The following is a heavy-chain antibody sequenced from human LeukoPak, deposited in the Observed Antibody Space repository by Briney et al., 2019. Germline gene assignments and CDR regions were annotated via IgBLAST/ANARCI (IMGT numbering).Heavy chain of an antibody. CDR3: ARSDGSGSDRDY. Sequence: GGSLRLSCAGSGFNFSHYSMNWVRQAPGKGLEWVSYISRSSTTIFCADSVKGRFTISRDNAKDSVYLQMNSLRDGDAAVYYCARSDGSGSDRDYWGQGTLVIVSS. D-gene: IGHD3-10*01. J-gene: IGHJ4*02. CDR1: GFNFSHYS. V-gene: IGHV3-48*02. CDR2: ISRSSTTI.